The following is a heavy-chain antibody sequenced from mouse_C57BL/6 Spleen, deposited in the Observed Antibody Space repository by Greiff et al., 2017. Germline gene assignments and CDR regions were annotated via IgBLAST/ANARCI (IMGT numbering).Heavy chain of an antibody. CDR3: AYYAGSSLYYARDY. D-gene: IGHD1-1*01. V-gene: IGHV14-2*01. CDR1: GFHIKDYY. CDR2: IDPEDGET. Sequence: VQLQQSGAELVKPGASVKLSCTASGFHIKDYYMHWVKQRTEQGLEWIGRIDPEDGETKYAPKFQGKATITADTSSNTAYLQLSSLTSEDTAVYYGAYYAGSSLYYARDYWGQGTSVTVSS. J-gene: IGHJ4*01.